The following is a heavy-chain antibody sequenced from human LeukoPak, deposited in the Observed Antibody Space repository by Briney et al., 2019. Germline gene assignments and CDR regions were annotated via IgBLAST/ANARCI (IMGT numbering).Heavy chain of an antibody. V-gene: IGHV4-38-2*02. J-gene: IGHJ5*02. D-gene: IGHD2-15*01. Sequence: SETLSLTCTVSGYSISSGYYWGWIRQPPGKGLEWIGSIYHSGSTYYNPSLKSRVTISVDSSKNQFSLKLSSVTAADTAVYYCARATGYCSGGSCSWGWFDPWGQGTLVTVSS. CDR2: IYHSGST. CDR1: GYSISSGYY. CDR3: ARATGYCSGGSCSWGWFDP.